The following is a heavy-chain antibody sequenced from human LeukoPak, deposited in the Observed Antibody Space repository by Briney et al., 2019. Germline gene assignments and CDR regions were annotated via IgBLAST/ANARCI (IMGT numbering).Heavy chain of an antibody. Sequence: TLSLTCTVSGGSISSGGYYWSWIRQHPGKGLEWIGYIYYSGSTYYNPSLKSRVTISVDTSKNQFSLKLSSVTAADTAVYYCARTDTARGEYYFDYWGQGTLVTVSS. CDR3: ARTDTARGEYYFDY. V-gene: IGHV4-31*03. CDR1: GGSISSGGYY. D-gene: IGHD5-18*01. CDR2: IYYSGST. J-gene: IGHJ4*02.